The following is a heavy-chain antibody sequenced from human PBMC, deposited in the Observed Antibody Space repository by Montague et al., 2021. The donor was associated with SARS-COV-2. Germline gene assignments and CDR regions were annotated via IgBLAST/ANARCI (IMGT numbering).Heavy chain of an antibody. D-gene: IGHD2-15*01. CDR1: GFTFSTFA. V-gene: IGHV3-23*01. Sequence: SLRLSCAASGFTFSTFAMSWVRQAPGQGLEWVSAISLSGGSTYYADSVKGRFTISRDKSKNTLFLQMNSLRAEDTGVYYCAEGGVVGVGATDLDYWGQGTLVTVSS. CDR2: ISLSGGST. CDR3: AEGGVVGVGATDLDY. J-gene: IGHJ4*02.